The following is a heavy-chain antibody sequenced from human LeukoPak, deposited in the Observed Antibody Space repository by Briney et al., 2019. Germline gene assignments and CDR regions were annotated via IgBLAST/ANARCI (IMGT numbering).Heavy chain of an antibody. CDR2: IIPIFGTT. CDR1: GGTFSSYA. V-gene: IGHV1-69*05. Sequence: GASVKVSCKASGGTFSSYAISWVRQAPGQGLEWMGRIIPIFGTTNYAQKFQGRVTITTDESTSTAYMELSSLRSEDTAVYYCARDRQWQTNWFDPWGQGTLVTVSS. J-gene: IGHJ5*02. CDR3: ARDRQWQTNWFDP. D-gene: IGHD6-19*01.